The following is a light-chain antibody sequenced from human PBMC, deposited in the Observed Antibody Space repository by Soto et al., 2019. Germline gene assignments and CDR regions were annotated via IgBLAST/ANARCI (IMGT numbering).Light chain of an antibody. J-gene: IGLJ1*01. CDR2: DVS. Sequence: QSALTQPRSVSGSPGQSVTISCTGTSSDVGGYNYVSWYQQHPGKAPTLMIYDVSKRPSGVPDRFSGSKSGNTASLTISGLQADDEAEYFCFSFTITITHVCGMGIKVTFL. CDR3: FSFTITITHV. V-gene: IGLV2-11*01. CDR1: SSDVGGYNY.